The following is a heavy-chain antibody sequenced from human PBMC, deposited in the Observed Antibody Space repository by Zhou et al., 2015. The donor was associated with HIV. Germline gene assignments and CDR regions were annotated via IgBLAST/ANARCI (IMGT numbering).Heavy chain of an antibody. Sequence: QVQLVQSGTDVRKPGSSVKVSCQASGGTFSNDGISWVRQAPGQGLEWMGGVIPVLGTTKYAQKFQGRVTITADKSTSAAFMELSSLRSEDAAVYYCASSSGNYDYAFDIWGQGTKVIVSS. V-gene: IGHV1-69*06. CDR1: GGTFSNDG. J-gene: IGHJ3*02. CDR2: VIPVLGTT. CDR3: ASSSGNYDYAFDI. D-gene: IGHD3-22*01.